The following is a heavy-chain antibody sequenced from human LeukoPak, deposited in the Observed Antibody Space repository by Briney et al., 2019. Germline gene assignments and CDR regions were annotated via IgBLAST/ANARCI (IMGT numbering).Heavy chain of an antibody. J-gene: IGHJ5*02. CDR1: GFTFSNYG. Sequence: GGSLRLSCGASGFTFSNYGMHWVRQAPGKGLEWVAVIWYDGSNENYADSVKGRFTISRDNSKSTLYLQMNSLRAEDTAVYYCAREGSWGTSLAQNWFDPWGQGTLVIVSS. D-gene: IGHD1-1*01. CDR2: IWYDGSNE. CDR3: AREGSWGTSLAQNWFDP. V-gene: IGHV3-33*01.